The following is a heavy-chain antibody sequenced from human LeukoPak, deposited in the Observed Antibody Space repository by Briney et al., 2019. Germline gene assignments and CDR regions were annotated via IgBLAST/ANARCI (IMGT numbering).Heavy chain of an antibody. CDR1: GGSISSYY. CDR3: ARRIAAAGTVYYYYYMDV. V-gene: IGHV4-59*05. Sequence: TSETLSLTCTVSGGSISSYYWSWIRQPAGKGLEWIGRIYYSGSTYYNPSLKSRVTISVDTSKNQFSLKLSSVTAADTAVYYCARRIAAAGTVYYYYYMDVWGKGTTVTISS. CDR2: IYYSGST. D-gene: IGHD6-13*01. J-gene: IGHJ6*03.